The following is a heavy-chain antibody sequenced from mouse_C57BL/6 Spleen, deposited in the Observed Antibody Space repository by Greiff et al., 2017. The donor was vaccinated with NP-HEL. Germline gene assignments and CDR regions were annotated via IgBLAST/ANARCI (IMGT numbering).Heavy chain of an antibody. Sequence: EVQLVESGGGLVKPGGSLKLSCAASGFTFSSYAMSWVRQTPEKRLEWVATISDGGSYTYYPDNVKGRFTISRDNAKNNLYLQMSHLKSEDTAMYYCARGDYERVYYAMYYWGQGTSVTVSS. D-gene: IGHD2-4*01. CDR2: ISDGGSYT. CDR1: GFTFSSYA. V-gene: IGHV5-4*01. CDR3: ARGDYERVYYAMYY. J-gene: IGHJ4*01.